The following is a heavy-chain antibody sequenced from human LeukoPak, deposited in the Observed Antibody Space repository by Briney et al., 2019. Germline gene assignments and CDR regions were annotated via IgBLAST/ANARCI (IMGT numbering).Heavy chain of an antibody. V-gene: IGHV3-64*04. CDR1: GFPFSSYA. CDR3: ARKYCSAGSCYVDY. CDR2: ISDSGGST. J-gene: IGHJ4*02. Sequence: PGGSLRLSCSASGFPFSSYAMHWVRQAPGKGLEYVSAISDSGGSTYYADSVKGRFTVSRDSSKNTLYLQMDSLRVEDTAVYYCARKYCSAGSCYVDYWGQGTLVTVSS. D-gene: IGHD2-15*01.